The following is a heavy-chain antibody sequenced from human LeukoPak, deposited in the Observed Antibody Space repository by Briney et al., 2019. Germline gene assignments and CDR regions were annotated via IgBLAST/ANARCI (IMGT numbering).Heavy chain of an antibody. CDR1: GYSFTSYW. Sequence: GEPLKIPCKGSGYSFTSYWIGWVRKMPGKGLRWMGKIYPGDSDTRYSPSFQGQVTSSADKSISTAYLQWSSLKATETAMYYCARPYWSGGSCYSSIDYWGQGTLVTVSS. J-gene: IGHJ4*02. V-gene: IGHV5-51*01. D-gene: IGHD2-15*01. CDR2: IYPGDSDT. CDR3: ARPYWSGGSCYSSIDY.